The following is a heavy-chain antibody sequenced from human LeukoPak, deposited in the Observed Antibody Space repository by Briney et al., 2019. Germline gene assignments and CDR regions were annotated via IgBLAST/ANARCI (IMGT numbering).Heavy chain of an antibody. CDR3: ARYRPRLGGMDV. V-gene: IGHV4-61*08. D-gene: IGHD3-10*01. J-gene: IGHJ6*02. Sequence: KPSETLSLTCTVSGGSISSGDYYWSWIRQPPGKGLEWIGYIYYSGSTNYNPSLKSRVTISVDTSKNQFSLKLSSVTAADTAVYYCARYRPRLGGMDVWGQGTTVTVSS. CDR1: GGSISSGDYY. CDR2: IYYSGST.